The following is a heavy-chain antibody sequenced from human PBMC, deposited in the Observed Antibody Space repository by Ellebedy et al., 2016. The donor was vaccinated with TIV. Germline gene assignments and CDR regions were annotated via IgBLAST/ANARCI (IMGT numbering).Heavy chain of an antibody. CDR2: ISGSGENT. V-gene: IGHV3-23*01. CDR3: VTSRGEGGLLSFFDN. CDR1: GFTFSSSG. J-gene: IGHJ4*02. D-gene: IGHD3-10*01. Sequence: PGGSLRLSCAASGFTFSSSGMSWVRQAPGKGLEWVSGISGSGENTYYADSVKGRFTISRDNSENTLYLQMNSLRAEDTAIYYCVTSRGEGGLLSFFDNWGRGTLVTVSS.